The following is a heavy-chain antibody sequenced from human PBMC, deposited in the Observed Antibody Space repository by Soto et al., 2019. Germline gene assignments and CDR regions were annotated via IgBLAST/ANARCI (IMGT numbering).Heavy chain of an antibody. D-gene: IGHD6-6*01. J-gene: IGHJ6*02. V-gene: IGHV4-30-4*01. Sequence: SETLSLTCTVSGGSISSGDYYWSWIRQPPGKGLEWIGYIYYSGSTYYNPSLKSRVTISVDTSKNQFSLKLSSVTAADTAVYYCARRRSESIAARAPPYYYYGMDVWGQGTTVTVSS. CDR3: ARRRSESIAARAPPYYYYGMDV. CDR1: GGSISSGDYY. CDR2: IYYSGST.